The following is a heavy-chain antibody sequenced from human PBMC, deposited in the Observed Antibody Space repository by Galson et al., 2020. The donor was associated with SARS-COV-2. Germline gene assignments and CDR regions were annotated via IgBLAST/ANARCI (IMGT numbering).Heavy chain of an antibody. D-gene: IGHD1-7*01. CDR3: ARDARGNYYFDY. V-gene: IGHV3-48*01. Sequence: GGSLRLSCAASGFAFSNYGMNWVRQAPGKGPEWVSYISSSSSTIYYADSVKGRFTISRDYAKNSLFLQMNSLRAEDTAVYYCARDARGNYYFDYWGQGTLVTVSS. CDR2: ISSSSSTI. CDR1: GFAFSNYG. J-gene: IGHJ4*02.